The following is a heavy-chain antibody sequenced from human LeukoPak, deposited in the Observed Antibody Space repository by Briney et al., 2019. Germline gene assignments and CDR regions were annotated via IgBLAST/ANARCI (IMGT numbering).Heavy chain of an antibody. CDR1: GGSISSSSYY. D-gene: IGHD6-13*01. Sequence: PSETLSLTCTVSGGSISSSSYYWGWIRQPPGKGLEWIGSIYYSGSTYYNPSLKSRVTISVDTSKNQFSLKLSSVTAADTAVYYCARLGSSWPTFHWYFDLWGRGTLVTVSS. V-gene: IGHV4-39*01. CDR2: IYYSGST. CDR3: ARLGSSWPTFHWYFDL. J-gene: IGHJ2*01.